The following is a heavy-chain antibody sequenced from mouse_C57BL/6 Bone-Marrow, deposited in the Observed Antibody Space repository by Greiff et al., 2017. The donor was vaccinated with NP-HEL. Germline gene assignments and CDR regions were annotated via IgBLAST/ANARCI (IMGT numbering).Heavy chain of an antibody. V-gene: IGHV5-17*01. CDR1: GFTFSDYG. J-gene: IGHJ2*01. Sequence: EVKLQESGGGLVKPGGSLKLSCAASGFTFSDYGMHWVRQAPEKGLEWVAYISSGSSTIYYADTVKGRFTISSDNAKNTLFLQMTSLRSEDTAMYYCARPLTLYYFDYWGQGTTLTVSS. CDR2: ISSGSSTI. D-gene: IGHD4-1*01. CDR3: ARPLTLYYFDY.